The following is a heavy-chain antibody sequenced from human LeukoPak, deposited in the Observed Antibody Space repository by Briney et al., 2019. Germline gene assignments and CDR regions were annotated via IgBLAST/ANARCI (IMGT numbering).Heavy chain of an antibody. Sequence: LRLSCAASGFTFRSHWMHWIRQHPGKGLEWIEYIYYSGSTYYNPSLKSRVTISVDTSKNQFSLKLSSVTAADTAVYYCAREIPGYFDLWGRGTLVTVSS. CDR2: IYYSGST. CDR1: GFTFRSHW. CDR3: AREIPGYFDL. V-gene: IGHV4-31*02. J-gene: IGHJ2*01.